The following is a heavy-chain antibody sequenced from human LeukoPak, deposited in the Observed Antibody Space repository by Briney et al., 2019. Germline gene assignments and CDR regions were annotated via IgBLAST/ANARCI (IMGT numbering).Heavy chain of an antibody. D-gene: IGHD2-8*02. Sequence: GRSLRLSCAASGFSFSSYGMHWVRQAPGKGLEWVAVIWYDGSNKYYADSVKGRSTISRDNSKNTLYLQMNNLRAEDTAVYYCARDTGPIDYWGQGTLVTVSS. CDR2: IWYDGSNK. CDR1: GFSFSSYG. V-gene: IGHV3-33*01. CDR3: ARDTGPIDY. J-gene: IGHJ4*02.